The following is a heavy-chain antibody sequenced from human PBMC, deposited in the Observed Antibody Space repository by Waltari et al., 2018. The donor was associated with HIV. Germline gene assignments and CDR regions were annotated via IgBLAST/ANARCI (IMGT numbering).Heavy chain of an antibody. Sequence: EVQLVESGGGLIQPGGSLRLSWAASGITVSCHYMTWGRQVPGKGLEWVAVIYSGGSTYYADSVKGRFTISRDNSKNTLYLQMNSLRAEDTAVYYCARARTYYDFWSGNYSPDYFDYWGQGTLITVSS. CDR2: IYSGGST. J-gene: IGHJ4*02. V-gene: IGHV3-53*01. D-gene: IGHD3-3*01. CDR1: GITVSCHY. CDR3: ARARTYYDFWSGNYSPDYFDY.